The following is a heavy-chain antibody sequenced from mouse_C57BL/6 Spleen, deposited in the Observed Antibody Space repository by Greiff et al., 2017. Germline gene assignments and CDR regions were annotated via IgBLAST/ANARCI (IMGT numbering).Heavy chain of an antibody. CDR3: TTEDYGSRGTMAMDY. V-gene: IGHV14-1*01. CDR1: GSNIKDYY. CDR2: IDPEDGDT. D-gene: IGHD1-1*01. J-gene: IGHJ4*01. Sequence: VQLQQSGAELVRPGASVKLSCTASGSNIKDYYMHWVKQRPEQGLEWIGRIDPEDGDTEYATKFQGKATMTADTSSNTAYLQLSSLTSEDTAVYYGTTEDYGSRGTMAMDYWGQGTSVTVSS.